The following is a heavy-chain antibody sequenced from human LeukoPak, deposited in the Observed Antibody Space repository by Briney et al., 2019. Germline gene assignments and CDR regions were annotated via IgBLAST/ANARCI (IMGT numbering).Heavy chain of an antibody. V-gene: IGHV3-33*01. CDR1: GFSFSTYG. Sequence: PGGSLRFSCAASGFSFSTYGMHWVRQAPGKGLEGVALIWNAGTNTYYADSVKGRFTISRDNSKNTLYLQMNSLRAEDTAVYYCAGDTPPGGDYYFDYWGQGTLVIVSS. CDR2: IWNAGTNT. D-gene: IGHD3-16*01. J-gene: IGHJ4*02. CDR3: AGDTPPGGDYYFDY.